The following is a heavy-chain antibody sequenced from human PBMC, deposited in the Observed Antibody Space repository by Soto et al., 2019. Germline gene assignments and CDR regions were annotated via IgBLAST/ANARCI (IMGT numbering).Heavy chain of an antibody. V-gene: IGHV3-23*01. D-gene: IGHD6-19*01. CDR3: AKHFDNGCPDY. J-gene: IGHJ4*02. CDR1: GFTFSSYA. Sequence: EVQLLESGGGLVQPGGSLRLSCAASGFTFSSYALSWVRQAPGKGLEWVSIISGSGGSTFYTDSVKGRCTISRDNSKNTLYLQMNNLRAEDTAVYYCAKHFDNGCPDYWGQGTLVTDSS. CDR2: ISGSGGST.